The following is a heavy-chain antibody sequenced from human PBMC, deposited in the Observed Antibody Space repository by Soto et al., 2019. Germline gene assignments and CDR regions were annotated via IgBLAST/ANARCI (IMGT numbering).Heavy chain of an antibody. J-gene: IGHJ4*02. Sequence: EVQLVESGGGLVKPGGSLRLSCAASGFTFSSYSMNWVRQAPGKGLEWVSSISSSSSYIYYADSVKGRFTISRDNAKNSLYLQMNSLRPEDTAVYYCARGRYCSGGSCSDFDYWGQGTLVTVSS. CDR1: GFTFSSYS. CDR3: ARGRYCSGGSCSDFDY. V-gene: IGHV3-21*01. D-gene: IGHD2-15*01. CDR2: ISSSSSYI.